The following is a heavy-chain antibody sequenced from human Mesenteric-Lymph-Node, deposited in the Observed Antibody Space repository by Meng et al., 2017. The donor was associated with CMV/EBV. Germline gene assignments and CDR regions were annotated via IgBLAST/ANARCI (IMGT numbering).Heavy chain of an antibody. V-gene: IGHV3-7*01. CDR3: TRDLGYCGVTGC. Sequence: GGSLRLSCAASGFTFSTYLMTWVRQGPGRGLEWVANVKEDGTKRYYVDSVKGRFTISRDNAKNSLYLQMNSLRAEDTAVYYCTRDLGYCGVTGCWGQGTLVTVS. CDR1: GFTFSTYL. CDR2: VKEDGTKR. J-gene: IGHJ4*02. D-gene: IGHD2-21*01.